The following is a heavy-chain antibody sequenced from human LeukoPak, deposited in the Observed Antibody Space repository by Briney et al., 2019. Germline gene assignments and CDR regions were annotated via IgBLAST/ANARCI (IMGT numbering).Heavy chain of an antibody. Sequence: ASVKVSCKASGYTFTSYDINWVRQATGQGLEWMGWMNPNSGNTGYGQKFQGRVTMTRNTSISTAYMELSSLRSEDTAVYYCAAPTAGGVYYFDYWGQGTLVTVSS. CDR3: AAPTAGGVYYFDY. J-gene: IGHJ4*02. CDR1: GYTFTSYD. V-gene: IGHV1-8*01. CDR2: MNPNSGNT. D-gene: IGHD1-14*01.